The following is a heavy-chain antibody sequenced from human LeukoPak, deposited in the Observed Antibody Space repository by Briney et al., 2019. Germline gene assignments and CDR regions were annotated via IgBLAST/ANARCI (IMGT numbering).Heavy chain of an antibody. CDR3: ARDSRQWLEAQRY. Sequence: GASVKVSCKXSGYTFTSYGISWVRQAPGQGLERMGWISAYNGNTNYAQKLQGRVTMTTDTSTSTAYMELRSLRSDDTAVYYCARDSRQWLEAQRYWSQGTLVTVSS. CDR2: ISAYNGNT. D-gene: IGHD6-19*01. J-gene: IGHJ4*02. V-gene: IGHV1-18*01. CDR1: GYTFTSYG.